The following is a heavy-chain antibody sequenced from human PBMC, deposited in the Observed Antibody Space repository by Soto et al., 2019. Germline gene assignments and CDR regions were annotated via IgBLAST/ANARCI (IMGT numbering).Heavy chain of an antibody. J-gene: IGHJ6*02. D-gene: IGHD3-10*01. V-gene: IGHV3-48*03. CDR2: ISSSGSTI. CDR3: ARDDGLGLAPYYGMDV. Sequence: PWGSLRLSCAASGFTFSSYEMNWVRQAPGKGLEWVSYISSSGSTIFYADSVKGRFTISRDNAKNSLYLQMNSLRAEDTAVYYCARDDGLGLAPYYGMDVWGQGTTVTVSS. CDR1: GFTFSSYE.